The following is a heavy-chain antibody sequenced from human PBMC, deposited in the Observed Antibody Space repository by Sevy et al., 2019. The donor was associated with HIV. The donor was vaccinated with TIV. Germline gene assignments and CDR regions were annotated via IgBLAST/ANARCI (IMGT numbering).Heavy chain of an antibody. CDR2: IYYSGST. D-gene: IGHD3-22*01. V-gene: IGHV4-30-4*01. CDR3: ARVPGTRYYDSSGAFDI. CDR1: GGSISSGDYY. J-gene: IGHJ3*02. Sequence: SETLSLTCTVSGGSISSGDYYWSWIHQPPGKGLEWIGYIYYSGSTYYNPSLKSRVTISVDTSKNQFSLKLSSVTAADTAVYYCARVPGTRYYDSSGAFDIWGQGTMVTVSS.